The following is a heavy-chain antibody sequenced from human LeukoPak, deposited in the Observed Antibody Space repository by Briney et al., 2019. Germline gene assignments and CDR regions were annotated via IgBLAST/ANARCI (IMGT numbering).Heavy chain of an antibody. CDR3: ARENIQLSSLY. Sequence: KPSETLSLTCTVSGGSISSGGYYWSWIRQHPGKGLEWIGYTYYSGSTYYNPSLKSRVTISVDTSKNQFSLKLSSVTAADTAVYYCARENIQLSSLYWGQGTLVTVSS. D-gene: IGHD5-18*01. V-gene: IGHV4-31*03. CDR2: TYYSGST. J-gene: IGHJ4*02. CDR1: GGSISSGGYY.